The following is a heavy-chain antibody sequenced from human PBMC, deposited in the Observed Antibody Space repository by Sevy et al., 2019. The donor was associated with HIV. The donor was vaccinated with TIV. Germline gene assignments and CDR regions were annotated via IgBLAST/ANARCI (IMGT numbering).Heavy chain of an antibody. CDR2: IYYTGST. Sequence: SETLSLTCTVFGGSISAYYWSWIRQSPGKGLEYIGYIYYTGSTYYNPSLKSRVTISIDTSKNQFSLRLSTVTAADTGGCYWQSGPPVRSGDDSLNCFDPWGHGTLVTVSS. J-gene: IGHJ5*02. CDR1: GGSISAYY. V-gene: IGHV4-59*01. D-gene: IGHD5-12*01. CDR3: QSGPPVRSGDDSLNCFDP.